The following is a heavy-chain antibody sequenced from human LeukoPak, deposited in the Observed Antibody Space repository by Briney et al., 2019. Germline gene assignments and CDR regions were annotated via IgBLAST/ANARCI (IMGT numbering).Heavy chain of an antibody. CDR1: GFTFSSYG. J-gene: IGHJ4*02. Sequence: PGGSLRLSCAASGFTFSSYGMTWVRQAPGKGLEWVSYISSSSSTIYYADSVKGRFTISRDNSKNTLYLQMNSLSAGDTAVYYCAKDIPYYYDSNVYYWGQGTLVTVSS. D-gene: IGHD3-22*01. CDR3: AKDIPYYYDSNVYY. CDR2: ISSSSSTI. V-gene: IGHV3-48*01.